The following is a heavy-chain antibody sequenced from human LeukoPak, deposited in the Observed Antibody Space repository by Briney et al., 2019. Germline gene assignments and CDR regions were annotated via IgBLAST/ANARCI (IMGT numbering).Heavy chain of an antibody. CDR2: IYYSGST. CDR1: GGSISSYY. J-gene: IGHJ4*02. Sequence: SETLSLTCTVSGGSISSYYWSWIRQPPGKGLEYIGYIYYSGSTNYNPSLKSRVTISVDTSKNQFSLKLSSVTAADTALYYCARMYSSSPYYFDYWGQGTLVTVSS. CDR3: ARMYSSSPYYFDY. V-gene: IGHV4-59*01. D-gene: IGHD6-6*01.